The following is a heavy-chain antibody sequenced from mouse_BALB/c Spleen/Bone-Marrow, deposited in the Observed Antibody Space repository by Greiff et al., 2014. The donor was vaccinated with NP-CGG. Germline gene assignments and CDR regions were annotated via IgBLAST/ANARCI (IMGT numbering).Heavy chain of an antibody. V-gene: IGHV1S81*02. Sequence: QVQLQQSGAELLKPGTSVKLSCKASGYTFTRYWMHWVEQRPGQGLEWIGELNPSNGHTNYNGKFKNKATVTVDKSSSTAYMQLSSLTSEDSAVYYCARMITTRGFDYWGQGTTLTVSS. CDR3: ARMITTRGFDY. D-gene: IGHD2-4*01. CDR1: GYTFTRYW. CDR2: LNPSNGHT. J-gene: IGHJ2*01.